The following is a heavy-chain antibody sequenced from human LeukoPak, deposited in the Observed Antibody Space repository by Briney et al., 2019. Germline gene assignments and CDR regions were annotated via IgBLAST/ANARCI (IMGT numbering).Heavy chain of an antibody. D-gene: IGHD3-3*01. CDR3: ARDLWSGYYYNWFDP. V-gene: IGHV3-11*01. Sequence: GGSLRLSCAASGFTFSDYYMSWIRQAPGKGLEWVSYISSSGSTIYYADSVKGRFTISRDNAKNSLYLQMNSLRAEATAVYYCARDLWSGYYYNWFDPWGQGTLVTASS. CDR1: GFTFSDYY. CDR2: ISSSGSTI. J-gene: IGHJ5*02.